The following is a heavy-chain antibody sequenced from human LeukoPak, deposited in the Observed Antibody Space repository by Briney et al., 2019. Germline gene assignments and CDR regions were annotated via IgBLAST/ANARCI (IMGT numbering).Heavy chain of an antibody. CDR3: ARGAGAKDPYYFDY. J-gene: IGHJ4*02. CDR1: GFTFSTYW. D-gene: IGHD1-26*01. Sequence: GGSLRLSCAASGFTFSTYWMTWVRQAPGKGLEWVANIKQDGSEKYYVDSVKGRFTISRDNAKNSLYLQMNSLRAEDTAVYYCARGAGAKDPYYFDYWGQGTLVTVSS. CDR2: IKQDGSEK. V-gene: IGHV3-7*01.